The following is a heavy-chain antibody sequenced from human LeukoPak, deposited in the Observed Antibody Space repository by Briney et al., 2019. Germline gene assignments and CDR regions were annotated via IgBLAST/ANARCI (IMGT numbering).Heavy chain of an antibody. CDR3: ARDTRWDLDSSGLLPSGDYYYMDV. Sequence: PGGSLRLSCAASGFTFSSYWMSWVRQAPGKGLEWVANIKQDGSEKYYVDSVKGRFTISRDNAKNSLYLQMNSLRAEDTAVYNCARDTRWDLDSSGLLPSGDYYYMDVWGKGTTVTVSS. J-gene: IGHJ6*03. V-gene: IGHV3-7*01. CDR2: IKQDGSEK. CDR1: GFTFSSYW. D-gene: IGHD3-22*01.